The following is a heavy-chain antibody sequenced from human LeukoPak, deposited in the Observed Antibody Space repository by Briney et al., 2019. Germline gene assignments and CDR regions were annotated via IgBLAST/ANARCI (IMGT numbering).Heavy chain of an antibody. J-gene: IGHJ4*02. Sequence: ASVKVSCKASGYTFTDYYMHWVRQAPGQGLEWMGWLNPNSGDTNYAQKFQGRVSMTRDTSISTAYMELSDLRSDDTAVYYRARGRIIEMTTMSGGSDYWGQGALVTVSS. CDR2: LNPNSGDT. V-gene: IGHV1-2*02. CDR3: ARGRIIEMTTMSGGSDY. CDR1: GYTFTDYY. D-gene: IGHD5-24*01.